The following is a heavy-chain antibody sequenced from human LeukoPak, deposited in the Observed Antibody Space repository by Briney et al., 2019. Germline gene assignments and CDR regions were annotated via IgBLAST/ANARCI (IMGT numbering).Heavy chain of an antibody. CDR1: GYTFTSYA. CDR2: INAGNGNT. CDR3: ARGSGWYDGPDY. V-gene: IGHV1-3*01. Sequence: GASVKVSCKASGYTFTSYAMHWVRQAPGQRLEWMGWINAGNGNTKYSQKFQGRVTITRDTSASTAYMELSSLRSEDTAVYYCARGSGWYDGPDYWGQGTLVTVSS. D-gene: IGHD6-19*01. J-gene: IGHJ4*02.